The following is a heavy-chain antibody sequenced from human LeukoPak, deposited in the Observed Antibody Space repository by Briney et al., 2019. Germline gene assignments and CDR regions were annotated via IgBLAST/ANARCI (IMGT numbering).Heavy chain of an antibody. J-gene: IGHJ4*02. CDR3: ASPGGNYALLGFGY. CDR1: GFTFSSYW. CDR2: IDSDGSST. Sequence: GGSLRLSCAASGFTFSSYWMHWVRRAPGKALVWVSRIDSDGSSTSYADSVKGRFTISRDNAKNTLYLQMNSLRAEDTAVYYCASPGGNYALLGFGYWGQGTLVTVSS. V-gene: IGHV3-74*01. D-gene: IGHD4-11*01.